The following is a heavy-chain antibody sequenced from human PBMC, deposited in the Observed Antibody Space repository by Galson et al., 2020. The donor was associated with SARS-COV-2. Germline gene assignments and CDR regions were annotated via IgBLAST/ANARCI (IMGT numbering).Heavy chain of an antibody. J-gene: IGHJ4*02. V-gene: IGHV4-59*01. CDR2: IYHSGST. Sequence: SETLSLTCTVSGGSISGYYWSWVRQPPWKGLEWIGYIYHSGSTDYNPSLKSRVTISVDTSKNQFSLKLSSVTAADTAVYYCARYSCSSSKCYYGYWGQGTLVTVSS. CDR1: GGSISGYY. D-gene: IGHD2-2*01. CDR3: ARYSCSSSKCYYGY.